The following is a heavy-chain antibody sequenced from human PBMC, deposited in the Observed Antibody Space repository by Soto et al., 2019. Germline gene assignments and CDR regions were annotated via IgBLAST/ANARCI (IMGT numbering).Heavy chain of an antibody. D-gene: IGHD3-22*01. Sequence: QVQLVQSGAEVKKPGASVKVSCKASGYTFTSYGISWVRQAPGQGLKWMGWISAYNGNTNYAQKLQGRVTMTTDTSTSTAYMELRSLRSDDTAVYYCARALNYYDSSGPFDYWGQGTLVTVSS. CDR3: ARALNYYDSSGPFDY. J-gene: IGHJ4*02. CDR1: GYTFTSYG. V-gene: IGHV1-18*01. CDR2: ISAYNGNT.